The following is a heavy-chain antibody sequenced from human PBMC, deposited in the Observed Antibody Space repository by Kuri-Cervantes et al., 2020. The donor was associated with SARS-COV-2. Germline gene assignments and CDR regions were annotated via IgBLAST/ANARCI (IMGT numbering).Heavy chain of an antibody. J-gene: IGHJ4*02. CDR2: ISHDGKNK. Sequence: LKISCAASGFNFSRPDMHWVRQAPGKGLEWVAVISHDGKNKKCIASGKGRFTISRDNSQNTLYLHMKSLRSEDTAMYYCAKDRVGVQDFWGQGTRVTVSS. CDR3: AKDRVGVQDF. CDR1: GFNFSRPD. D-gene: IGHD2-21*01. V-gene: IGHV3-30*18.